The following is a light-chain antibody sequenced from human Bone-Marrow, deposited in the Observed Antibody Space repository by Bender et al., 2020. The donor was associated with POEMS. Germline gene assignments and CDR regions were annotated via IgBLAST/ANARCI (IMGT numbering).Light chain of an antibody. CDR3: QSYDSSLTGFWV. CDR2: GNT. V-gene: IGLV1-40*01. Sequence: QSVLTQPPSVSEAPGQRVIISCTGSSSNLGSGYDVQWYQQLPGTTPKLLIYGNTNRPSGVPDRFSGSKSGTSASLVITGLQAEDEADYYCQSYDSSLTGFWVFGGGTKLTVL. CDR1: SSNLGSGYD. J-gene: IGLJ3*02.